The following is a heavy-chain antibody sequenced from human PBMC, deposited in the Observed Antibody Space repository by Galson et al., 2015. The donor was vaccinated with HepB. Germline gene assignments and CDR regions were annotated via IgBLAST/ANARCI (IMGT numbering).Heavy chain of an antibody. J-gene: IGHJ3*02. V-gene: IGHV6-1*01. D-gene: IGHD6-19*01. CDR3: ARVTGYSSGWEDAFDI. CDR2: TYYRSKWYN. CDR1: GDSVSSNSAA. Sequence: CAISGDSVSSNSAAWNWIRQSPSRGLEWLGRTYYRSKWYNDYAVSVKSRITINPDTSKNLFSLQLNSVTPEDTAVYYCARVTGYSSGWEDAFDIWGQGTMVTVSS.